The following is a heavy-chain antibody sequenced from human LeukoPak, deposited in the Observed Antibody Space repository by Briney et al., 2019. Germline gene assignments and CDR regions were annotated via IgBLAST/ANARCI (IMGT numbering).Heavy chain of an antibody. D-gene: IGHD2-2*01. CDR1: GGSISSTSYY. CDR3: ARESDRYCYSTSCPNWYDP. Sequence: SETLSLTCTVSGGSISSTSYYWGWIRQPPGTGLEGIGSIYYSGSTYYNPSLKSRVTISVDTSKNQFSLKLSSVTAADTAVYYCARESDRYCYSTSCPNWYDPWGQGTLVTVSS. J-gene: IGHJ5*02. CDR2: IYYSGST. V-gene: IGHV4-39*07.